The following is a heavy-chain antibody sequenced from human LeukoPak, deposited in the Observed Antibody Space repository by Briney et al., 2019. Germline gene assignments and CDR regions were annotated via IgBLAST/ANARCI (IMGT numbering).Heavy chain of an antibody. V-gene: IGHV4-30-4*08. CDR2: IYYSGST. D-gene: IGHD3-16*01. J-gene: IGHJ6*02. Sequence: SETLSLTCAVYGGSFSGYYWSWIRQPPGKGLEWIGYIYYSGSTYYNPSLKSRVTISVDTSKNQFSLKLSPVTAADTAVYYCARVLGAYYYYGMDVWGQGTTVTVSS. CDR3: ARVLGAYYYYGMDV. CDR1: GGSFSGYY.